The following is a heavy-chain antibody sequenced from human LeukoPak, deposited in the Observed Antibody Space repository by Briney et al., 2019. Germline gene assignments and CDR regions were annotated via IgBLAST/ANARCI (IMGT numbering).Heavy chain of an antibody. Sequence: SETLSLTCTVSGGSISSSSYYWGWIRQPPGKGLEWIGSIYYSGSTYYNPSLESRVTISVDTSKNQFSLKLSSVTAADTAVYYCARDPDTAMVYWGQGTLVTVSS. V-gene: IGHV4-39*07. CDR2: IYYSGST. D-gene: IGHD5-18*01. CDR1: GGSISSSSYY. J-gene: IGHJ4*02. CDR3: ARDPDTAMVY.